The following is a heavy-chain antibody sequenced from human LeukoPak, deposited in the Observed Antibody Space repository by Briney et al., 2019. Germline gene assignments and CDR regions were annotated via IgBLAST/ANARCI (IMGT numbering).Heavy chain of an antibody. V-gene: IGHV1-2*02. Sequence: ASVKVSCKASGYTFTRYAIHWVRQAPGHGLEWMGWINPEKRDTGYAHKFQGRVTMTSDTSISTAYMELSSLRPDDTAVYYCAKKVRGPSHPLDFWGQGTLVTVSS. CDR2: INPEKRDT. D-gene: IGHD5-12*01. J-gene: IGHJ4*02. CDR3: AKKVRGPSHPLDF. CDR1: GYTFTRYA.